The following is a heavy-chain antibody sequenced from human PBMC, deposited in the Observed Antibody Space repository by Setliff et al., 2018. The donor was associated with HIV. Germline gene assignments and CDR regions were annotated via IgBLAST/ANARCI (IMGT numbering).Heavy chain of an antibody. Sequence: PSETLSLTCTVSGGSISNSSSYWGWTRQTPGKGLEWIGSIYSSRWSYYNPSLQSRLTLSIDRSRSQFSLNLRSVTAADTAVYYCARDLRITLFGGDVYYYYGMDVWGQGTTVTVSS. V-gene: IGHV4-39*07. CDR2: IYSSRWS. D-gene: IGHD3-3*01. CDR3: ARDLRITLFGGDVYYYYGMDV. J-gene: IGHJ6*02. CDR1: GGSISNSSSY.